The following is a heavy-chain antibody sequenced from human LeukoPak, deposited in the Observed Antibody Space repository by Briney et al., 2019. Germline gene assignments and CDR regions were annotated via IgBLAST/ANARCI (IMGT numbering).Heavy chain of an antibody. J-gene: IGHJ4*02. CDR2: IYYSGSA. CDR3: ARRVAVAGRNHFDD. D-gene: IGHD6-19*01. CDR1: GGSIFTTSYY. Sequence: KSSGTLSLTCTVAGGSIFTTSYYWDWIRQSPGKGLEWIGSIYYSGSAYHSPSLKSRPTVSVDTSKNQFSLRLTSVTAADTAVYYCARRVAVAGRNHFDDWGQGTLVTVSS. V-gene: IGHV4-39*01.